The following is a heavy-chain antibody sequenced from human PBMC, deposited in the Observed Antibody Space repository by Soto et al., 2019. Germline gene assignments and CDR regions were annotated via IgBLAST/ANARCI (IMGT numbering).Heavy chain of an antibody. J-gene: IGHJ4*02. CDR3: ARDVSSDTTGFRGYDL. CDR1: GGTVSSYA. V-gene: IGHV1-69*13. Sequence: GASVKVSCKASGGTVSSYAITWVRQAPGKGLEWMGVFIPIFVSAHYAPKFQGRITITADESTSTAYMELSGLTSEGTAIYYCARDVSSDTTGFRGYDLWGQGTQVTVSS. CDR2: FIPIFVSA. D-gene: IGHD3-10*01.